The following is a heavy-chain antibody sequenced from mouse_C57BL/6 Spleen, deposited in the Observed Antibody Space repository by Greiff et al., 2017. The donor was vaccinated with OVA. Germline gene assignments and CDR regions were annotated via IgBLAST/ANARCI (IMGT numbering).Heavy chain of an antibody. CDR2: IDPETGGT. Sequence: SGAELVRPGASVTLSCKASGYTFTDYEMHWVKQTPVHGLEWIGAIDPETGGTAYNQKFKGKAILTADKSSSTAYMELRSLTSEDSAVYYCTRWGVVAFDYWGQGTTLTVSS. CDR3: TRWGVVAFDY. J-gene: IGHJ2*01. V-gene: IGHV1-15*01. CDR1: GYTFTDYE. D-gene: IGHD1-1*01.